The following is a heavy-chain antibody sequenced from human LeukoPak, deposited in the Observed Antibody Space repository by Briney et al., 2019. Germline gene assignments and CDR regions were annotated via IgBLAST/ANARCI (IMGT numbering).Heavy chain of an antibody. D-gene: IGHD6-13*01. J-gene: IGHJ4*02. V-gene: IGHV4-38-2*02. Sequence: SETLSLTCTVSGYSISSGYYWGWIRQPPGKGLEWIGSIYHSGRTFYNPSLKSRVTISVDTSKNQFSLKLTSVTAADTAVYYCARRGSSWSIDYWGQGTLVTVSS. CDR1: GYSISSGYY. CDR3: ARRGSSWSIDY. CDR2: IYHSGRT.